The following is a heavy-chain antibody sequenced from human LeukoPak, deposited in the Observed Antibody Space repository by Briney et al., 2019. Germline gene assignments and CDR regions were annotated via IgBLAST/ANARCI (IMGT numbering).Heavy chain of an antibody. CDR2: MNPNSGNT. D-gene: IGHD3-3*01. Sequence: GASVKVSCKASGYTFTSYGISWVRQATGQGLEWMGWMNPNSGNTGYAQKFQGRVTMTRNTSISTAYMELSSLRSEDTAVYYCARGPITIFGVVISSWGQGTLVTVSS. CDR3: ARGPITIFGVVISS. J-gene: IGHJ4*02. V-gene: IGHV1-8*02. CDR1: GYTFTSYG.